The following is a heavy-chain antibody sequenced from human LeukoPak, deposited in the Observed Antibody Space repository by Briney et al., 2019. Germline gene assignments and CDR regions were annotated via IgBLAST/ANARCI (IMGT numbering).Heavy chain of an antibody. V-gene: IGHV3-30*18. CDR3: AEDASDVTMIVVVMYGMDV. Sequence: GGSLRLSCAASGFTFSNYAMHWVRQAPGKGLEWVAVISHDGSRQYYADSVKGRFTISRDTSQNTLYLQMNSLRSEDSAVYYCAEDASDVTMIVVVMYGMDVWGQGTTVTVSS. CDR2: ISHDGSRQ. D-gene: IGHD3-22*01. CDR1: GFTFSNYA. J-gene: IGHJ6*02.